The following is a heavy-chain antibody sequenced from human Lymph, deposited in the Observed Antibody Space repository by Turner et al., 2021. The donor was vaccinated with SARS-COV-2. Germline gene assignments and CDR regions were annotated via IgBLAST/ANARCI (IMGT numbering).Heavy chain of an antibody. D-gene: IGHD6-13*01. CDR1: GIIVSRNY. V-gene: IGHV3-53*02. CDR3: ARDLGTYGMDV. CDR2: IYSGCTT. Sequence: EVRLVETGGGLIQPGGSLRLSCAASGIIVSRNYMNWVRQAPVKGLEWVSVIYSGCTTYYADSVKGRFTISRDNSKNTLYLQMNSLRVEDTAVYYCARDLGTYGMDVWGQGTTVTVSS. J-gene: IGHJ6*02.